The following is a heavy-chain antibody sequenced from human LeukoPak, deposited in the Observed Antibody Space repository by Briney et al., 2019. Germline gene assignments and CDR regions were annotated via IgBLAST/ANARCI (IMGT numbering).Heavy chain of an antibody. Sequence: GGSLRLSCSASGCTFNTYPMHWVRQSPGKGLEWVAVTSHDESYKFYAESVKGRFTIARDNSNNTLYLQMNTLRPEDTSVYYCARDRLFYFHSPDYRAGYFYAMDVWGQGTTVTVSS. CDR3: ARDRLFYFHSPDYRAGYFYAMDV. CDR1: GCTFNTYP. D-gene: IGHD3-22*01. J-gene: IGHJ6*02. V-gene: IGHV3-30-3*01. CDR2: TSHDESYK.